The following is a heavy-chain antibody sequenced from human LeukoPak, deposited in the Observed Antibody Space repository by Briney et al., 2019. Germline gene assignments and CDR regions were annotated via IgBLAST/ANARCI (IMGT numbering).Heavy chain of an antibody. J-gene: IGHJ6*03. D-gene: IGHD6-6*01. CDR2: INHGGST. Sequence: SETLSLTCAVYGGSFSGYYWSWIRQPPGKGLEWIGEINHGGSTNYNPSLKSRVTISVDRSKNQFSLKLSSVTAADTAVYYCARDPPIAARPYYYYYMDVWGKGTTVTVSS. CDR3: ARDPPIAARPYYYYYMDV. V-gene: IGHV4-34*01. CDR1: GGSFSGYY.